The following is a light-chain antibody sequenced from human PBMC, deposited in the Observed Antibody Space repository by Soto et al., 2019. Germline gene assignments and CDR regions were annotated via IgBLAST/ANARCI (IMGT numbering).Light chain of an antibody. Sequence: EIVLTQSPGTLSLSPGERATLSCRASQGVSSSYLAWYQQKPGQPPRLLIYGASSRATGIPDRFSGSGSGTDFTLTITRLEPEDFATYYCQQSYSTPYTFGQGTKLEIK. CDR2: GAS. CDR1: QGVSSSY. J-gene: IGKJ2*01. CDR3: QQSYSTPYT. V-gene: IGKV3-20*01.